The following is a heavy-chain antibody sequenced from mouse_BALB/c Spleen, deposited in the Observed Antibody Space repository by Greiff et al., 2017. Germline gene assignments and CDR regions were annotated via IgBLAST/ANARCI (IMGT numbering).Heavy chain of an antibody. CDR2: ILPGSGST. D-gene: IGHD1-1*01. Sequence: VQLQESGAELMKPGASVKISCKATGYTFSSYWIEWVKQRPGHGLEWIGEILPGSGSTNYNEKFKGKATFTADTSSNTAYMQLSSLTSEDSTVYYCARGNYYGSSYVGYYAMDYWGQGTSVTVSS. V-gene: IGHV1-9*01. J-gene: IGHJ4*01. CDR1: GYTFSSYW. CDR3: ARGNYYGSSYVGYYAMDY.